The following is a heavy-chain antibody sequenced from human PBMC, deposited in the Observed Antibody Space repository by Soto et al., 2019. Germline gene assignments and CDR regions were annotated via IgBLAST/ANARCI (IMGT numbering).Heavy chain of an antibody. CDR1: GYRFSTYW. CDR2: VFPADSNT. D-gene: IGHD2-2*01. CDR3: ARHRLSTWDAFDL. Sequence: EVQLVQSAAEVKKPGESLKISCKGSGYRFSTYWIGWVRQMPGQGLEWMGIVFPADSNTRYSPSFQGQVPISADKSISTAYLQWNSLQASDTAMYYCARHRLSTWDAFDLWGQGTMVTVSS. J-gene: IGHJ3*01. V-gene: IGHV5-51*01.